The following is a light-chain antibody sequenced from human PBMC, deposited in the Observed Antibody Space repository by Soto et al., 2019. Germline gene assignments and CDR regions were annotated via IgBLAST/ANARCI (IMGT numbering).Light chain of an antibody. CDR2: KAS. CDR1: QSISSW. V-gene: IGKV1-5*03. Sequence: DIQMTQSPATLSATAGDRVTITCRASQSISSWLAWYQQKPGKAPKVLIYKASRLESGVPSRFSGSGSGTEFTLTISSLQPDDFATYYCQQYNSYPSTLGQGTKLEIK. J-gene: IGKJ2*01. CDR3: QQYNSYPST.